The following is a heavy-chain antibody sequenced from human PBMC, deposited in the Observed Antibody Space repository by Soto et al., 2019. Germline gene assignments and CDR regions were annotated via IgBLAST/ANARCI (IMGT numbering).Heavy chain of an antibody. Sequence: ASVKVSCKASGGTFSSYAISWVRQAPGQGLEWMGGIIPIFGTANYAQKFQGRVTITADESTSTAYMELSSLRSEDTAVYYCARGPPSYDSSGYYEKNFDYWGQGTLVTVSS. CDR1: GGTFSSYA. CDR3: ARGPPSYDSSGYYEKNFDY. V-gene: IGHV1-69*13. D-gene: IGHD3-22*01. J-gene: IGHJ4*02. CDR2: IIPIFGTA.